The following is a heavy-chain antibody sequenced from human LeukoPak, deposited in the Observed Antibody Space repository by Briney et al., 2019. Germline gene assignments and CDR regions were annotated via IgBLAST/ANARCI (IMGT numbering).Heavy chain of an antibody. V-gene: IGHV3-30-3*01. J-gene: IGHJ6*02. CDR3: ARCSGYGMDV. D-gene: IGHD3-10*02. CDR2: MSFDGTHI. CDR1: GFTFSSYA. Sequence: GGSLRLSCAASGFTFSSYAMRWVRQAPGKGLEWVAVMSFDGTHIYYADSVKGRFTISRDNSKNTLYLQMNSLRAEDTAVYYCARCSGYGMDVWGQGTTVTVSS.